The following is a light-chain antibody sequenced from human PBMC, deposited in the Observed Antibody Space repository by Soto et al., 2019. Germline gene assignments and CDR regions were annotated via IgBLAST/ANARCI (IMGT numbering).Light chain of an antibody. J-gene: IGLJ2*01. Sequence: QSVLTQPPSASATPGQRVTISCSGSSSNIGSNTVNWYQQLPGTAPKLLIYSNNQRPSGVPDRFSGSKSGTSAPLAISGLQSEDEADYYCAAWDDSLNGVVFGGGTKLTVL. CDR2: SNN. CDR3: AAWDDSLNGVV. V-gene: IGLV1-44*01. CDR1: SSNIGSNT.